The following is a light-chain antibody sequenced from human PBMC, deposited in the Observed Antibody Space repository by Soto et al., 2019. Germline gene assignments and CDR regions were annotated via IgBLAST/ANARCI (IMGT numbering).Light chain of an antibody. CDR3: QQYDSSPHT. Sequence: EIVLTQSPGTLSLSPGERATLSCRASQSLSRTYLAWYQQRPGQAPRLLIYGASSRATGIPDRFSGSGSGTDFTLTISRLEPEDFAVYYCQQYDSSPHTFGGGPKVEIK. CDR1: QSLSRTY. J-gene: IGKJ4*01. CDR2: GAS. V-gene: IGKV3-20*01.